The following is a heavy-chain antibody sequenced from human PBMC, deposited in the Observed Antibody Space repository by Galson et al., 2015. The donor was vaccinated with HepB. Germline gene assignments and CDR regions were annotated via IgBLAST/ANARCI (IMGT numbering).Heavy chain of an antibody. V-gene: IGHV3-30*18. Sequence: SLRLSCAASGFTFTTYGMHWVRQAPGKGLEWVSIISFDGTFKYSADPVKGRFTISRDNSKNTLYLQMNSLRTEDTAVYYCAKGGSERALDIWGQGTMVTVSS. CDR2: ISFDGTFK. D-gene: IGHD2-15*01. J-gene: IGHJ3*02. CDR1: GFTFTTYG. CDR3: AKGGSERALDI.